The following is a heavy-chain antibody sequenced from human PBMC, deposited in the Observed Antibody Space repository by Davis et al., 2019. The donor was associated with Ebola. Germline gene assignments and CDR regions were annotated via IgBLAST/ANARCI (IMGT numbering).Heavy chain of an antibody. CDR1: GGSFSGYY. CDR3: ARRCTVPATYIPTYYDYYMDV. D-gene: IGHD6-19*01. Sequence: SETLSLTCGVYGGSFSGYYWNWIRQPPGKGLEWIGEISHSGSTAYNPSLKSRVTISVDTSKNQFSLKLNSVTAADTAVYFCARRCTVPATYIPTYYDYYMDVWGKGTTVTVSS. CDR2: ISHSGST. V-gene: IGHV4-34*01. J-gene: IGHJ6*03.